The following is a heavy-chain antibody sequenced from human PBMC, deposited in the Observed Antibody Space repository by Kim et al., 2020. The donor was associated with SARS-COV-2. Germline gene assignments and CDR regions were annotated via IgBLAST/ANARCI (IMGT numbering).Heavy chain of an antibody. Sequence: SSYIYYADSVKGRFTISRDYAKNSLYLQMTGLRAEDTAVYYCARGARFDYWGQGTLVTVSS. CDR2: SSYI. V-gene: IGHV3-21*01. CDR3: ARGARFDY. J-gene: IGHJ4*02. D-gene: IGHD3-16*01.